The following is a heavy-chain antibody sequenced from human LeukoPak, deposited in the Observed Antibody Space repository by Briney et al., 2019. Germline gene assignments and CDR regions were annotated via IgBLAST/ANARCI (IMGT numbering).Heavy chain of an antibody. Sequence: SETLSLTCAVYGGSFSGYYWSWIRQPPGKGLEWIGEINHSGSTNYNPSLKSRVTISVDTSKNQFSLKLSSVTAADTAVYYCARGKLGSGSYYPTLYYYYYGMDVWGQGTTVTVSS. D-gene: IGHD3-10*01. CDR2: INHSGST. CDR3: ARGKLGSGSYYPTLYYYYYGMDV. J-gene: IGHJ6*02. CDR1: GGSFSGYY. V-gene: IGHV4-34*01.